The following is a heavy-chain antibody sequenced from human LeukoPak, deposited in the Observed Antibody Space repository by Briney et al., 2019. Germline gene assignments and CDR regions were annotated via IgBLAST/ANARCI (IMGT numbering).Heavy chain of an antibody. V-gene: IGHV3-21*04. D-gene: IGHD5-24*01. CDR3: AKDDRWLQFCC. J-gene: IGHJ4*02. Sequence: GGSLRLSCAASGFTFSSYEMNWVRQAPGKGLEWVSSISSSSSYIYYADSVKGRFTISRDNSRNTVYLQMNSLRAEDIAVYYCAKDDRWLQFCCWGQGTLVTVSA. CDR1: GFTFSSYE. CDR2: ISSSSSYI.